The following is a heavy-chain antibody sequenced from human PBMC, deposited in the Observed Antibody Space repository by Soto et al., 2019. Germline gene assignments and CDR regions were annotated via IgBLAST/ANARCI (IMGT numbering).Heavy chain of an antibody. CDR2: INHSGST. CDR3: ASLAAAGTWFDP. V-gene: IGHV4-34*01. D-gene: IGHD6-13*01. Sequence: QVQLQQWGAGLLKPSETLSLTCAVNGGSFSGYYWSWIRQPPGKGLEWIGEINHSGSTNYNPSLKSRVTISVDTSKNQFSLKLSSVTAADTAVYYCASLAAAGTWFDPWGQGTLVTVSS. J-gene: IGHJ5*02. CDR1: GGSFSGYY.